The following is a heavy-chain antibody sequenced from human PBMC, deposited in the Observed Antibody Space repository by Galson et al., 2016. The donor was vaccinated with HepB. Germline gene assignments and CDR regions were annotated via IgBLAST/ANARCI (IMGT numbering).Heavy chain of an antibody. Sequence: SLRLSCAASGFTFSDYYMNWIRQAPGKGPEWISYISSRSSTIYYADSVKGRFTISRDNAKNSLYLQMNSLRGEDTAVYYCARGRGVDVWGQGTTVTVSS. V-gene: IGHV3-11*01. J-gene: IGHJ6*02. CDR3: ARGRGVDV. CDR2: ISSRSSTI. CDR1: GFTFSDYY.